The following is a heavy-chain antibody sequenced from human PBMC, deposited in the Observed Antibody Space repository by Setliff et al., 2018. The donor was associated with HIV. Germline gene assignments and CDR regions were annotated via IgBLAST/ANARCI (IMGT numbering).Heavy chain of an antibody. CDR2: INPNNGDT. CDR3: ATDDYNGDSFDN. CDR1: GYTFTAYY. V-gene: IGHV1-2*06. Sequence: GASVKVSCKASGYTFTAYYLHWVRQAPGQGLEWMGRINPNNGDTNYAQKFQGRVTMTRDTSISTAYMELSRLRSDDTAVYYCATDDYNGDSFDNWGQGTLVTVSS. J-gene: IGHJ4*02. D-gene: IGHD4-4*01.